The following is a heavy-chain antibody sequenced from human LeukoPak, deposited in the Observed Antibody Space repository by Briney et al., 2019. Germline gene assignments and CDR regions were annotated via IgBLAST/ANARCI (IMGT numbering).Heavy chain of an antibody. CDR1: GFTFSRYA. D-gene: IGHD3/OR15-3a*01. J-gene: IGHJ4*02. CDR2: IGDSDDKS. V-gene: IGHV3-23*01. Sequence: GGSLRLSCAASGFTFSRYAMTWVRRAPGKGLEWVSTIGDSDDKSYYPDSVKGRFTISRDLSKDTLFLEMHNLRAEDTAVYYCAKGRALWTYDFDSWGQGTLVTVSS. CDR3: AKGRALWTYDFDS.